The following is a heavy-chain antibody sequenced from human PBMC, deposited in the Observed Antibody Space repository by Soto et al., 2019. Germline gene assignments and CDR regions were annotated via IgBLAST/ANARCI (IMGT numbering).Heavy chain of an antibody. Sequence: EVQLVESGGGLVQPGGSLKLSCAASGFTFSGSAMHGVRQASGKGLEWVGRIRSKANSYATAYAVSLKGRFTISRDDSRNTAYLQMNSLKTEDTAVYYCARGVYDFWSGDPKGLDYWGQGTVVTVSS. CDR1: GFTFSGSA. CDR3: ARGVYDFWSGDPKGLDY. D-gene: IGHD3-3*01. CDR2: IRSKANSYAT. V-gene: IGHV3-73*02. J-gene: IGHJ4*02.